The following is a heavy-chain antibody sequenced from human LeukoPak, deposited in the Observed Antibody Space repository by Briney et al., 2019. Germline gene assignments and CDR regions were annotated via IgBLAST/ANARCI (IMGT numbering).Heavy chain of an antibody. V-gene: IGHV3-7*01. CDR3: AREGASTISHAFDV. CDR1: GFTFTSSW. Sequence: QAGGSLRLSCAASGFTFTSSWMAWVRQAPGKGLEWVANITQDGSERYYVGSVKGRFTISRDNAKNSLFLQMNSLRAEDTAVYYCAREGASTISHAFDVWGQGTMVTVSS. D-gene: IGHD3-16*01. CDR2: ITQDGSER. J-gene: IGHJ3*01.